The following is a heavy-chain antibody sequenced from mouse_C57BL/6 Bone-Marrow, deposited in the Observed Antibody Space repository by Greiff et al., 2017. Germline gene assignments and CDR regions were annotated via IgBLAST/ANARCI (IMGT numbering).Heavy chain of an antibody. CDR1: GYTFTSYG. Sequence: QVQLQQSGAELARPGASVKLSCKASGYTFTSYGISWVKQRTGQGLEWIGEIYPRSGNNYYNEKFKGKATLTADKSSSTAYMELRSLTSEDSAVYFCARAIYYDYDEAWFAYWGQGTLVTVSA. CDR2: IYPRSGNN. D-gene: IGHD2-4*01. J-gene: IGHJ3*01. V-gene: IGHV1-81*01. CDR3: ARAIYYDYDEAWFAY.